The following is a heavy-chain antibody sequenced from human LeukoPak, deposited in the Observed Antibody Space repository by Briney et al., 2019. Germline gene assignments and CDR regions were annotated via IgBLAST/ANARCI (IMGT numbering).Heavy chain of an antibody. CDR2: INHSGST. CDR1: GGSFSGYY. D-gene: IGHD3-22*01. J-gene: IGHJ4*02. Sequence: PSETLSLTCAVYGGSFSGYYWSWIRQPPGKGLEWIGEINHSGSTNYNPSLKSRVTISVDTSKNQFSLKLSSVTAADTAVYYCAREVFSISSGYYYDYWGQGTLVTVSS. CDR3: AREVFSISSGYYYDY. V-gene: IGHV4-34*01.